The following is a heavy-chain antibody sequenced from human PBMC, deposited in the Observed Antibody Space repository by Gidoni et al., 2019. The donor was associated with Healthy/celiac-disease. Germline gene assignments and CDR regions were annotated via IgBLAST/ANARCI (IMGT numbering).Heavy chain of an antibody. J-gene: IGHJ5*02. CDR1: GFTFSSYS. Sequence: EVQLVESGGGLVKPGGSLRLSCAASGFTFSSYSMNWVRQAPGKGLEWVSSISSSSSYIYYADSVKGRFTISRDNAKNSLYLQMNSLRAEDTAVYYCASLPGAKLELTTKEYNWFDPWGQGTLVTVSS. CDR2: ISSSSSYI. V-gene: IGHV3-21*01. CDR3: ASLPGAKLELTTKEYNWFDP. D-gene: IGHD1-7*01.